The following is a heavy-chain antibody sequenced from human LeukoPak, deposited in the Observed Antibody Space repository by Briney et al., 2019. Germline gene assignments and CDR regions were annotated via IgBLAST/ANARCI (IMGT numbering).Heavy chain of an antibody. CDR3: AKDTSNSAVAGSRHFDY. Sequence: GGSLRLSCAASGFTFSSYAMSWVRQAPGKGLEWVSAISGSGGSTYYADSVKGRFTISRDNSKNTLYLQMNSLRAEDTAVYYCAKDTSNSAVAGSRHFDYWGQGTLVTVSS. J-gene: IGHJ4*02. D-gene: IGHD6-19*01. CDR1: GFTFSSYA. V-gene: IGHV3-23*01. CDR2: ISGSGGST.